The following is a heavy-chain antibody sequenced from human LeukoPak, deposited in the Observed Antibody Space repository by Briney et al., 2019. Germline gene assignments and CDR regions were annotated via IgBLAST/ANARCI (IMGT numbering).Heavy chain of an antibody. CDR1: GGSISSSSYY. D-gene: IGHD2-2*02. CDR3: ARRYRGNAFDI. CDR2: TYYSGTS. J-gene: IGHJ3*02. V-gene: IGHV4-39*07. Sequence: SETLSLTCTVSGGSISSSSYYWDWIRQPPGKGLEWIANTYYSGTSYYNPSLTSRVTTSVDTSKNQFSLKLSSVTAADTAVYYCARRYRGNAFDIWGQGTMVTVSS.